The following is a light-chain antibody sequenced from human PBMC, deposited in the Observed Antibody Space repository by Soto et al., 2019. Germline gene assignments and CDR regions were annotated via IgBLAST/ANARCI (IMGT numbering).Light chain of an antibody. Sequence: DIQMTQSPSSLSASVGDRVTITCRASQDIRNDVGWYQQKAGKSPKRLIFAASSLHSGVPSRFSGSRSGTEFTLTIARLQPEDFATYYCLQHNTYPFTFGGGTKVEFK. CDR2: AAS. CDR3: LQHNTYPFT. J-gene: IGKJ4*01. V-gene: IGKV1-17*01. CDR1: QDIRND.